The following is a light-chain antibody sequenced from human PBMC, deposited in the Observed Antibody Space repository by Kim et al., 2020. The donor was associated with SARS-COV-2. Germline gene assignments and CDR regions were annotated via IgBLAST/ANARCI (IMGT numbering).Light chain of an antibody. J-gene: IGKJ2*01. V-gene: IGKV1-5*03. CDR2: KAS. Sequence: DIQMTQSPSILSASVGDRVTITCRASQSVSSWLAWYQQKPGKAPKLLIYKASSLEGGVPSRFSGRGSGTEFTLTINTLQPDDFATYSCQQYDSHPYTFGQGTKLEIK. CDR1: QSVSSW. CDR3: QQYDSHPYT.